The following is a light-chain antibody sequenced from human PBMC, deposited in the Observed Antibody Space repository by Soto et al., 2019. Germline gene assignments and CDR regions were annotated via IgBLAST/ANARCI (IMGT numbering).Light chain of an antibody. CDR1: QGIRGD. Sequence: AIQMTQSPSSLSASVGDSVTITSRASQGIRGDLGWYQHQQGKAPQLXIYYASTLQTGVPPRFSGSGAGTECSRTISSLQPEDVVTDDCLQYYKFTRTFGQGTKVDIK. CDR3: LQYYKFTRT. CDR2: YAS. V-gene: IGKV1-6*01. J-gene: IGKJ1*01.